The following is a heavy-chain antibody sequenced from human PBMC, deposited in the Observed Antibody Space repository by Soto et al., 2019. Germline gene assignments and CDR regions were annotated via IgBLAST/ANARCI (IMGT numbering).Heavy chain of an antibody. CDR2: ISYDGSNK. J-gene: IGHJ4*02. CDR1: GFTFSSYG. Sequence: QVQLVESGGGVVQPGRSLRLSCAASGFTFSSYGMHWVRQAPGKGLERVAVISYDGSNKFYADSVKGRFTISRDNSENTLYLQMNSLRPEDTAVFYCSKGGRQKVPYYFEYWGRGTLVTVSS. CDR3: SKGGRQKVPYYFEY. V-gene: IGHV3-30*18.